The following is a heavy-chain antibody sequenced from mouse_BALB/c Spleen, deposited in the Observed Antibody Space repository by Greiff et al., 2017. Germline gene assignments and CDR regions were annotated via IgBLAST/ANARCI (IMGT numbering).Heavy chain of an antibody. D-gene: IGHD1-1*01. V-gene: IGHV2-9*02. CDR3: ARSYYYGSSYFDY. J-gene: IGHJ2*01. CDR1: GFSLTSYG. Sequence: VQLQQSGPGLVAPSQSLSITCTVSGFSLTSYGVHWVRQPPGKGLEWLGVIWAGGSTNYNSALMSRLSISKDNSKSQVFLKMNSLQTDDTAMYYCARSYYYGSSYFDYWGQGTTLTVSS. CDR2: IWAGGST.